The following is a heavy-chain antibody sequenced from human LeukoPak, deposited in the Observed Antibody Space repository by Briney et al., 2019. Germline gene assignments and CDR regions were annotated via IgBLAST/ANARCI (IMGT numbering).Heavy chain of an antibody. CDR3: ARGKYSSGWFDY. V-gene: IGHV3-21*01. J-gene: IGHJ4*02. D-gene: IGHD6-19*01. CDR2: ITTSSTYI. Sequence: PGGSLRLSCAASGFTFSSYSMSWVRQAPGKGLEWVSSITTSSTYISYADSVKGRFTISRDNAKIPLYLQMNSLRAEDTAVYYCARGKYSSGWFDYWGQGTLVTVSS. CDR1: GFTFSSYS.